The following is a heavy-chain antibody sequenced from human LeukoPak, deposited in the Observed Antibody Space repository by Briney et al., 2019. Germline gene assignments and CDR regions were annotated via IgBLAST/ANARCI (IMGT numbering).Heavy chain of an antibody. J-gene: IGHJ4*02. Sequence: GGSLRLSCAASGFTFSSYEMNWVRQAPGKGLEWVGRIKSKTDGGTTDYAAPVKGRFTISRDDSKNTLYLQMNSLKTEDTAVYYCTTVYYYDSSGYFDYWGQGTLVTVSS. CDR2: IKSKTDGGTT. D-gene: IGHD3-22*01. CDR1: GFTFSSYE. CDR3: TTVYYYDSSGYFDY. V-gene: IGHV3-15*01.